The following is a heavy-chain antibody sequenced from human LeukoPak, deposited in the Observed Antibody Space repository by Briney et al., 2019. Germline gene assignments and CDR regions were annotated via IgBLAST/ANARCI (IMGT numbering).Heavy chain of an antibody. J-gene: IGHJ6*03. CDR1: GGSISSYY. CDR2: IYTSGST. D-gene: IGHD3-10*01. CDR3: ARYGSGSYYNAVTGYYYYMDV. V-gene: IGHV4-4*09. Sequence: PSETLSLTCTVSGGSISSYYWSWIRQPPGKGLEWIGYIYTSGSTNYNPSLKSRVTISVDTSKNQFSLKLSSVTAADTAVYYCARYGSGSYYNAVTGYYYYMDVWGKGTTVTVSS.